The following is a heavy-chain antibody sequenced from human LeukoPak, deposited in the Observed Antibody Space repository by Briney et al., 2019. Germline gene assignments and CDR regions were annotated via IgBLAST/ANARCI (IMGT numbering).Heavy chain of an antibody. CDR1: GDSISSGSFY. D-gene: IGHD3-3*01. V-gene: IGHV4-61*02. J-gene: IGHJ4*02. CDR2: IYTSGST. Sequence: SQTLSLTCTVSGDSISSGSFYWSWIRQPAGKGLEWIGRIYTSGSTNYNPSLKSRVTMSVDTSKNQFSLKLSSVTAADTAVYYCARTRFLDGTAHFDYWGQGTLVTVSS. CDR3: ARTRFLDGTAHFDY.